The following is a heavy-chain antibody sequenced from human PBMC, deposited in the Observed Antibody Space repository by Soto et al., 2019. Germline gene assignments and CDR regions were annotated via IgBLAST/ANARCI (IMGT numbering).Heavy chain of an antibody. J-gene: IGHJ5*02. CDR2: ISYDGSNK. CDR3: AKDSGDIPQDPES. Sequence: PGGSLRLSCAASVFTFSSYGMHLVRQAPGKGLEWVAVISYDGSNKYYADSVKGRFTISRYNSKNTLYLQMNSLRAEDTAVYYCAKDSGDIPQDPESWGQRTMVTVSS. D-gene: IGHD2-15*01. V-gene: IGHV3-30*18. CDR1: VFTFSSYG.